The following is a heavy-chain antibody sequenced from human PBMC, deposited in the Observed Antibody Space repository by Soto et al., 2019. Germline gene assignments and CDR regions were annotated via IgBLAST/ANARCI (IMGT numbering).Heavy chain of an antibody. D-gene: IGHD2-2*01. J-gene: IGHJ6*02. V-gene: IGHV3-30*18. Sequence: PGGSLRLSCAASGFTFSSYGMHWVRQAPGKGLEWVAVISYDGSNKYYADSVKGRFTISRDNSKNTLYLQMNSRRAEDTAVYYCAKGKGYRPTSPMDVWGQGTTVTVS. CDR1: GFTFSSYG. CDR2: ISYDGSNK. CDR3: AKGKGYRPTSPMDV.